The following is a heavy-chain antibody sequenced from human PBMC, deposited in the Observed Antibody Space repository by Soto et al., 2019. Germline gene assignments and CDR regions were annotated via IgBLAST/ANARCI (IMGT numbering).Heavy chain of an antibody. V-gene: IGHV3-9*01. Sequence: GGSLRLSCAASGFTFDDYAMHWVRQAPGKGLEWVSGISWNSGSIGYADSVKGRFTISRDNAKNSLYLQMNSLRAEDTALYYCAKDMGRYFDWLFWFDPWGQGTLVTVSS. D-gene: IGHD3-9*01. CDR3: AKDMGRYFDWLFWFDP. CDR2: ISWNSGSI. J-gene: IGHJ5*02. CDR1: GFTFDDYA.